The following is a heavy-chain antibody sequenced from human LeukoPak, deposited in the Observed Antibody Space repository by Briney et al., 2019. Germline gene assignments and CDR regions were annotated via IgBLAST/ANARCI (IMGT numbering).Heavy chain of an antibody. J-gene: IGHJ4*02. CDR3: ARTPYGFFDY. D-gene: IGHD3-16*01. CDR1: GFTFSSYA. V-gene: IGHV3-48*02. CDR2: ISSSSSTI. Sequence: PGGSLRLSCAASGFTFSSYAMSWVRQAPGKGLEWVSYISSSSSTIYYADSVKGRFTISRDNAKNSLYLQMNSLRDEDTAVYYCARTPYGFFDYWGQGTLVTVSS.